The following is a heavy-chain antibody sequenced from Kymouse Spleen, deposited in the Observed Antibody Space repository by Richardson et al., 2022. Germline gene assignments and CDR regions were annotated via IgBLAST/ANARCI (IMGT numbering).Heavy chain of an antibody. V-gene: IGHV3-64*02. Sequence: EVQLVESGEGLVQPGGSLRLSCAASGFTFSSYAMHWVRQAPGKGLEYVSAISSNGGSTYYADSVKGRFTISRDNSKNTLYLQMGSLRAEDMAVYYCARGGWNYDLDYWGQGTLVTVSS. D-gene: IGHD1-7*01. CDR3: ARGGWNYDLDY. CDR2: ISSNGGST. J-gene: IGHJ4*02. CDR1: GFTFSSYA.